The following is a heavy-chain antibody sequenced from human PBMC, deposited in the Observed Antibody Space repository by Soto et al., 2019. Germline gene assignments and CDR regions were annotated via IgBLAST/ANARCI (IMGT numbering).Heavy chain of an antibody. V-gene: IGHV1-24*01. J-gene: IGHJ5*02. CDR2: FDPEDGET. CDR1: GYTLTELS. Sequence: ASVKVSCKVSGYTLTELSMHWVRQAPGKGLEWMGGFDPEDGETIYAQKFQGRVTMTEDTSTDTAYMELSSLRSEDTAVYYCATNPLGKQWLANWFDPWGRGTLVTVSS. D-gene: IGHD6-19*01. CDR3: ATNPLGKQWLANWFDP.